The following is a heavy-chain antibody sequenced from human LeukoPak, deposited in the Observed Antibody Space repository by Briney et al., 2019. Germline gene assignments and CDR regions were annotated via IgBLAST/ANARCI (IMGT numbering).Heavy chain of an antibody. CDR3: ARAGPPAFDP. V-gene: IGHV3-66*01. J-gene: IGHJ5*02. Sequence: GGSLRLSCAASGFTVSSNYMSWVRQAPGKGLEWVSVISSAGTTYYADSVKGRFTISRDNSKNTVYLQVNSLRDEDTAVYYCARAGPPAFDPWGQGTLVTVSS. CDR1: GFTVSSNY. CDR2: ISSAGTT.